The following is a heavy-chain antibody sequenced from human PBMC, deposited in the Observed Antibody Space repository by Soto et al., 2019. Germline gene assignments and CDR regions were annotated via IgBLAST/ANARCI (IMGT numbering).Heavy chain of an antibody. CDR2: IIPIFGTA. CDR1: GGTFSSYA. D-gene: IGHD4-17*01. J-gene: IGHJ4*02. CDR3: ARASPPTVTREEQFDY. Sequence: SVKVSCKASGGTFSSYAISWVRQAPGQGLEWMGGIIPIFGTANYAQKFQDRVTITADESTSTAYMELSSLRSEDTAVYYCARASPPTVTREEQFDYWGQGTLVTVSS. V-gene: IGHV1-69*13.